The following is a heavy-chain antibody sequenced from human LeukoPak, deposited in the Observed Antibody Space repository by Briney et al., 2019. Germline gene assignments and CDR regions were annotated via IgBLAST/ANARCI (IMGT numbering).Heavy chain of an antibody. CDR2: INHSGST. V-gene: IGHV4-34*01. D-gene: IGHD3-10*01. CDR1: GESFNNYY. CDR3: ARAGWFGELYGPLDF. J-gene: IGHJ4*02. Sequence: SETLSLTCAVYGESFNNYYWAWIRQSPGKGLEWIGEINHSGSTNYNPSLKSRVTISVDPSKNQFSLKLTSVIAADTALYYCARAGWFGELYGPLDFWGQGTLVTVSS.